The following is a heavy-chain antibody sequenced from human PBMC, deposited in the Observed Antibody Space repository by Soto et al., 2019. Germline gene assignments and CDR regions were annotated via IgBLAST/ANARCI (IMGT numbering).Heavy chain of an antibody. CDR2: ISAYNGNT. Sequence: ASVKVSFKASGYTFTTYGITWVRQAPGQGLEWMGWISAYNGNTNYAQKLQGRVTLTTDTSTSTAYMELRSLRSDDTAVYYCARGPAGTNDYWGQGTLVTVSS. V-gene: IGHV1-18*04. D-gene: IGHD6-13*01. J-gene: IGHJ4*02. CDR3: ARGPAGTNDY. CDR1: GYTFTTYG.